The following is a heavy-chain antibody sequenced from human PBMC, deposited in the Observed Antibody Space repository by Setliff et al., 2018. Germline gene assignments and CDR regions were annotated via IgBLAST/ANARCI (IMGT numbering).Heavy chain of an antibody. D-gene: IGHD1-26*01. CDR3: AREVVGAPSAFDI. Sequence: GGSLRLSCAASRFTFSGSSMHWVRQAPGKGLEWVAVISFDGSNTYYADSVKGRFTISRDNLKNTLYLQMNSLRAEDTAVYYCAREVVGAPSAFDIWGQGTMVTVSS. J-gene: IGHJ3*02. CDR1: RFTFSGSS. CDR2: ISFDGSNT. V-gene: IGHV3-30*14.